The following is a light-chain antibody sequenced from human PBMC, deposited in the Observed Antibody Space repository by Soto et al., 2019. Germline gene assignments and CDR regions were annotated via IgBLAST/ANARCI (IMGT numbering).Light chain of an antibody. CDR1: ENIKNY. V-gene: IGKV1-39*01. Sequence: DLQMTQSPSSLSASVGDRVTITCRASENIKNYLNWYQQKPGKAPRVLIYATSGLQSGVPSRFSGSGSGTDFTLTISSLQPEDSATYYCQQSYNLLSFGGGTKVEIK. CDR3: QQSYNLLS. CDR2: ATS. J-gene: IGKJ4*01.